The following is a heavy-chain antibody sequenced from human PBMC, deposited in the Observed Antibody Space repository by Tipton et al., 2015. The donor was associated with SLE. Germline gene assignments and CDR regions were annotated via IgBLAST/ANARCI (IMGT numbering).Heavy chain of an antibody. CDR3: ARAVTGTGWD. Sequence: SLRLSCAASGFTFSDYYMTWIRQAPGEGLEWVSYISGSGKTIYYADSVKGRFTISRDNAGNTLYLQMNSLRVEDTAVYFCARAVTGTGWDWGQGTLVTVSS. D-gene: IGHD1-7*01. CDR1: GFTFSDYY. CDR2: ISGSGKTI. J-gene: IGHJ4*02. V-gene: IGHV3-11*04.